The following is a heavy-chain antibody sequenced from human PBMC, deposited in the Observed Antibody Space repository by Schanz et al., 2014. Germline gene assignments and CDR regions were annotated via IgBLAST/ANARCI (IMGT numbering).Heavy chain of an antibody. CDR1: GFTFSSYA. V-gene: IGHV3-48*03. Sequence: VQLVESGGGVVQPGRSLRLSCAASGFTFSSYAMTWVRQAPGRGLEWVSYIGNGGVTIYYADSVKGRFTISRDSSKNTLYLQMNSLRPEDTAIYYCAKNQYDDVDLSSFYFDFWGQGTLVTVSS. CDR2: IGNGGVTI. D-gene: IGHD3-10*02. CDR3: AKNQYDDVDLSSFYFDF. J-gene: IGHJ4*02.